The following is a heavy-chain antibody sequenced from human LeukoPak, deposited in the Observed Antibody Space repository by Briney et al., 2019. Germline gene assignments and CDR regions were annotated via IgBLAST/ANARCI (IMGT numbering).Heavy chain of an antibody. CDR2: ISHGGHHT. CDR1: GISFNNYG. V-gene: IGHV3-23*01. J-gene: IGHJ4*02. Sequence: GGSLRLSCAASGISFNNYGMSWVRQAPGKGLEWVSSISHGGHHTYYADSVRGRFTISRDNSKNTLYLQMDSLRAADTAVYYCAKVISSYSGYDSYWGQGTLVTVSS. D-gene: IGHD5-12*01. CDR3: AKVISSYSGYDSY.